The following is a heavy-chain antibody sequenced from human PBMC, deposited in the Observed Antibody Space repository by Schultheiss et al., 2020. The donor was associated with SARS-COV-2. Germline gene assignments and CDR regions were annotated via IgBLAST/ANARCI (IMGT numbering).Heavy chain of an antibody. D-gene: IGHD3/OR15-3a*01. V-gene: IGHV4-59*01. Sequence: SETLSLTCAVYGGSFSGYYWSWIRQPPGKGLEWIGYIYYSGSTNYNPSLKSRVTISVDTSKNQFSLKLSSVTAADTAVYYCARADWRQYFDYWGQGTLVTVSS. CDR2: IYYSGST. CDR3: ARADWRQYFDY. J-gene: IGHJ4*02. CDR1: GGSFSGYY.